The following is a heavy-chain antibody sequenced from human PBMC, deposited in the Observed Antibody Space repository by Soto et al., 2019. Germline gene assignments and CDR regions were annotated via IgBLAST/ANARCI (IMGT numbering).Heavy chain of an antibody. J-gene: IGHJ6*02. CDR2: IMSDGSGT. CDR1: GFTFSSYW. V-gene: IGHV3-74*01. D-gene: IGHD3-16*01. Sequence: EVQLVESGGGLVQPGGSLRLSCAASGFTFSSYWMHWVRQGPGEGLVWVSRIMSDGSGTTYADSVKGRFTISRDNAKNTRYLQMNSLRAEDTAVYHCARSRGSGGVEYNMDVWGQGTTVTVSS. CDR3: ARSRGSGGVEYNMDV.